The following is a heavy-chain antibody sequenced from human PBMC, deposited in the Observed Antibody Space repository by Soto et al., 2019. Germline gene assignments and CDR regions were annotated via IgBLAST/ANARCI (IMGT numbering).Heavy chain of an antibody. Sequence: EYLKISCXGSGCTYTDYWFGWVRQLPGKGLEWMGIISPGDSDTRDSQPFQSHVTITVDKSTSTAYLQSNTLKAADTAMYYFARHIRKFRVYYYAMDVWGQGTTVTVSS. CDR1: GCTYTDYW. D-gene: IGHD2-21*01. CDR2: ISPGDSDT. V-gene: IGHV5-51*01. CDR3: ARHIRKFRVYYYAMDV. J-gene: IGHJ6*02.